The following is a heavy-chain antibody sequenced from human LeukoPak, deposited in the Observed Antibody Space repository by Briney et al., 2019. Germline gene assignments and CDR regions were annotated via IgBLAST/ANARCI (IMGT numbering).Heavy chain of an antibody. CDR1: GGSISSGSYY. Sequence: PSETLSLTCTVSGGSISSGSYYWSWIRQPAGKGLEWIGRIYTSGSTNYNPSLKSRVTMSVDTSKNQFSLKLSSVTAADTAVYYCAREYSSPSRFDPWGQETLVTVSS. V-gene: IGHV4-61*02. D-gene: IGHD6-13*01. CDR3: AREYSSPSRFDP. J-gene: IGHJ5*02. CDR2: IYTSGST.